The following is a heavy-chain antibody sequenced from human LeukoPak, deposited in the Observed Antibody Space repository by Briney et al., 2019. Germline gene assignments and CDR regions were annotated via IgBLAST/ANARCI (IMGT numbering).Heavy chain of an antibody. D-gene: IGHD4-17*01. CDR3: ARDSHGDYGYYYYYYYMDV. J-gene: IGHJ6*03. V-gene: IGHV1-69*13. Sequence: SVKVSCKASGYTFTSYGISWVRQAPGQGLEWMGGIIPIFGTANYAQKFQGRVTITADESTSTAYMELSSLRSEDTAVYYCARDSHGDYGYYYYYYYMDVWGKGTTVTISS. CDR1: GYTFTSYG. CDR2: IIPIFGTA.